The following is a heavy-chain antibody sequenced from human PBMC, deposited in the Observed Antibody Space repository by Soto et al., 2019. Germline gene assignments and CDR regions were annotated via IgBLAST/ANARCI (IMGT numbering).Heavy chain of an antibody. V-gene: IGHV5-51*01. Sequence: GESLKISCKGSGYSFTSYWIGWVRQMPGKGLEWMGIIYPGDSDTRYSPSFQGQVTISADKSISTAYLQWSSLKASDTAMYYCARQCNFARGMLGAPCYYGMDVWGQGTTVTVSS. D-gene: IGHD1-26*01. CDR3: ARQCNFARGMLGAPCYYGMDV. J-gene: IGHJ6*02. CDR2: IYPGDSDT. CDR1: GYSFTSYW.